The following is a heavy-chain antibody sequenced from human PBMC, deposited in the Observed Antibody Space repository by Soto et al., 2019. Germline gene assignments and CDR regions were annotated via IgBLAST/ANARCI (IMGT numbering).Heavy chain of an antibody. J-gene: IGHJ1*01. CDR3: ASVPSLAYCGGDCYSEYFQH. V-gene: IGHV3-48*02. CDR2: ISSSSSTI. Sequence: GGSLRLSCAASGFTFSSYSMNWVRQAPGKGLEWVSYISSSSSTIYYADSVKGRFTISRDNAKNSLYLQMNSLRDEDTAVYYCASVPSLAYCGGDCYSEYFQHWGQGTLVTVSS. CDR1: GFTFSSYS. D-gene: IGHD2-21*02.